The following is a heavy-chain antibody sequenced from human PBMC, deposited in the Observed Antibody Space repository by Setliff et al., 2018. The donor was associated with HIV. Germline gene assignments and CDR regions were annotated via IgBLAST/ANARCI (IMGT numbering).Heavy chain of an antibody. D-gene: IGHD4-4*01. CDR3: AAIAYSRPDY. CDR2: IDPQDGET. Sequence: GASVKVSCKASGGTFSSYAISWILQAPGKGLEWMGRIDPQDGETTFAEKFQGRVTVTADTSTDIAYMELSSLRSDDTAVYYCAAIAYSRPDYWGQGTLVTVSS. J-gene: IGHJ4*02. V-gene: IGHV1-69-2*01. CDR1: GGTFSSYA.